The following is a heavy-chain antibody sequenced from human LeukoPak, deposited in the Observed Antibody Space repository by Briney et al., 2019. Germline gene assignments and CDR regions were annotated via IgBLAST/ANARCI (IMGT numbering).Heavy chain of an antibody. V-gene: IGHV1-2*02. CDR2: INPNTGGT. Sequence: ASVKVSCKASGYTFTGYFMHWVRQAPGQGLEWMGWINPNTGGTNYAQKFQGRFTMTRDTSTSTAYMELRSLRSDDTAVYYCATGSYSSVDYWGQGTLVTVSS. D-gene: IGHD1-26*01. CDR3: ATGSYSSVDY. J-gene: IGHJ4*02. CDR1: GYTFTGYF.